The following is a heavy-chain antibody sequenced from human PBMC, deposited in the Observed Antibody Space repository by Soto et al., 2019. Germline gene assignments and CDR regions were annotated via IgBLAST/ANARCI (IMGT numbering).Heavy chain of an antibody. J-gene: IGHJ4*02. CDR3: ATTLYYYDTSGYR. V-gene: IGHV3-21*01. D-gene: IGHD3-22*01. Sequence: EVQLVESGGGLVKPGGSLRLSCAASGFTFSSYSMNWVRQAPGKGLEWVSSISSSSSYIYYADSVKGRFTISRDNAKNSLYLQMNSLRAEDTAVYYCATTLYYYDTSGYRWGQGTLVTVSS. CDR2: ISSSSSYI. CDR1: GFTFSSYS.